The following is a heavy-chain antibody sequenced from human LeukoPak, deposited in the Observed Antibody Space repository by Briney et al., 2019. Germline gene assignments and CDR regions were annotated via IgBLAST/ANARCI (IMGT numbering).Heavy chain of an antibody. J-gene: IGHJ3*02. Sequence: ASVKVSCKASGYTFTSYGISWVRQAPGQGLEWMGWISAYNGNTNYAQKLQGRVTMTTDTSTSTAYMELRSLRSDDTAVYYCARYCSGGSCYSLLGAFDIWGQGTMVTVSS. CDR3: ARYCSGGSCYSLLGAFDI. CDR2: ISAYNGNT. D-gene: IGHD2-15*01. V-gene: IGHV1-18*01. CDR1: GYTFTSYG.